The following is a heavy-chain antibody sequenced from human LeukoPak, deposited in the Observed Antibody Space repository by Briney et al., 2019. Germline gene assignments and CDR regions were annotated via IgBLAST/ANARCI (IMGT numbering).Heavy chain of an antibody. CDR2: IYTSGST. J-gene: IGHJ5*02. Sequence: PSQTLSLTCTVSGGSISGGSYYWPWIRQPAGKGLEWIGRIYTSGSTNYNPSLKSRVTISVDTSKNQFSLKLSSVTAADTAAYYCARGGCSSTSCRARGFDPWGQGTLVTVPS. D-gene: IGHD2-2*01. V-gene: IGHV4-61*02. CDR3: ARGGCSSTSCRARGFDP. CDR1: GGSISGGSYY.